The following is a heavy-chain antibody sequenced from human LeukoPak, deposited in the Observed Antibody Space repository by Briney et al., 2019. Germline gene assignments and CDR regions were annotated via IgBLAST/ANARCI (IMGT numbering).Heavy chain of an antibody. J-gene: IGHJ4*02. D-gene: IGHD6-19*01. Sequence: SETLSLTCTVSGGSISSYYWSWIRQPPGKGLEWIGYIYYSGSTNYNPSLKSRVTISVDTSKNQFSLKLSPVTAADTAVYYCARGRSSGWFGYWGQGTLVTVSS. CDR1: GGSISSYY. V-gene: IGHV4-59*01. CDR2: IYYSGST. CDR3: ARGRSSGWFGY.